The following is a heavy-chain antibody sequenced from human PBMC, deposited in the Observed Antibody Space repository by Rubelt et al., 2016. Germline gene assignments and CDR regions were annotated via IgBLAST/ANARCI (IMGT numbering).Heavy chain of an antibody. CDR2: IYYSGST. V-gene: IGHV4-59*01. J-gene: IGHJ4*02. CDR3: ARGRGGNPDRY. D-gene: IGHD4-23*01. Sequence: QVQLQESGPGLVKPSETLSLTCTVSGGSISSYYWSWIRQPPGKGLEWIGYIYYSGSTNYNPSLKSRVTISVDTSKNQFSLKRSSVTAADTAVYYCARGRGGNPDRYWGQGTLVTVSS. CDR1: GGSISSYY.